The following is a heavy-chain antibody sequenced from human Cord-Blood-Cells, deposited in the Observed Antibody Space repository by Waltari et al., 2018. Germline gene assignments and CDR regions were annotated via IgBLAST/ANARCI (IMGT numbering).Heavy chain of an antibody. CDR2: INHSGST. CDR1: GGSFSGYY. V-gene: IGHV4-34*01. J-gene: IGHJ4*02. Sequence: HVQLHKWGAGLLKHSETLSLTCAVYGGSFSGYYWSWIRQPPGKGLEWIGEINHSGSTNYNPSLKSRVTISVDTSKNQFSLKLSSVTAADTAVYYCARGRMGTSCYDYWGQGTLVTVSS. D-gene: IGHD2-2*01. CDR3: ARGRMGTSCYDY.